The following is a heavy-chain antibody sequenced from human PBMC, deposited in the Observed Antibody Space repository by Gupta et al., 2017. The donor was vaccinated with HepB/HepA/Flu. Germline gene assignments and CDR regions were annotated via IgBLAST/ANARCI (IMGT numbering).Heavy chain of an antibody. D-gene: IGHD3-10*01. Sequence: EVQLLESGGGLVQPGGSLRLSCAASGFTFSNYAMTWVRQAPGKGLKWVSGISGSGDNTYYADSVKGRFTISRDTSKNTLYLQMNKLRAEDTAVYYCAKGSANWSYEGGDWGQGTLVTVSS. CDR2: ISGSGDNT. CDR3: AKGSANWSYEGGD. CDR1: GFTFSNYA. V-gene: IGHV3-23*01. J-gene: IGHJ4*02.